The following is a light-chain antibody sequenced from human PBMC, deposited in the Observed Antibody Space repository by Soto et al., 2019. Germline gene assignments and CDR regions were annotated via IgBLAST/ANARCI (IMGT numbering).Light chain of an antibody. CDR3: QQYNFWLAWT. J-gene: IGKJ1*01. CDR2: DSS. Sequence: EIVMTQSPGTLSVSPGERATLSCRASQSVSTKLAWYQQRPGQAPRLLIYDSSTRATGVPARFSGSGSGTEFTLTISSLQSEDSAVYYCQQYNFWLAWTFGQGTKVGIK. V-gene: IGKV3-15*01. CDR1: QSVSTK.